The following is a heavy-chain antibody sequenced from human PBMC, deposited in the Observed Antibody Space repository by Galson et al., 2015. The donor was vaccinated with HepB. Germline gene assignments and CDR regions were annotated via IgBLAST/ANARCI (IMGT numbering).Heavy chain of an antibody. D-gene: IGHD2-21*02. V-gene: IGHV3-23*01. Sequence: SLRLSCAASGFTFSSYAMSWVRQAPGKGLEWVSSITGSGGTTYYVDSVKGRFTISRDNSKNTLYLQMNSLRAEDTAVYYCAKTEGRVVTTPVDYWGQGTLVTVSS. CDR3: AKTEGRVVTTPVDY. J-gene: IGHJ4*02. CDR2: ITGSGGTT. CDR1: GFTFSSYA.